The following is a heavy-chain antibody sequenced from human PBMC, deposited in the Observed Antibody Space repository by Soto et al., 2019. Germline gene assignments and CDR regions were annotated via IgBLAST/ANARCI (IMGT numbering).Heavy chain of an antibody. CDR3: ARGDIVLMVYADAFDI. D-gene: IGHD2-8*01. V-gene: IGHV4-34*01. Sequence: QVQLQQWGAGLLKPSETLSLTCAVYGGSFSGYYWRWIRQPPGKGLEWIGEINHSGSTKYNPSLNIRLTRSVDTSKSQFSLQLSSVTAADTAVYYCARGDIVLMVYADAFDIWGQGTMVTVSS. CDR1: GGSFSGYY. J-gene: IGHJ3*02. CDR2: INHSGST.